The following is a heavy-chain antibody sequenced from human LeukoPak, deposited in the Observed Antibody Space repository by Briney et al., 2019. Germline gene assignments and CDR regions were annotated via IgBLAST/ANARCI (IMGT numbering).Heavy chain of an antibody. CDR1: GFTFSDYY. D-gene: IGHD3-10*01. Sequence: GGSLRLPCAASGFTFSDYYMSWIRQAPGKGLEWVSYISSSGSTIYYADSVKGRFTISRDNAKNSLYLQMNSLRAEDTAVYYCARGINYYGSGSPSHYFDYWAREPWSPSPQ. V-gene: IGHV3-11*04. J-gene: IGHJ4*02. CDR2: ISSSGSTI. CDR3: ARGINYYGSGSPSHYFDY.